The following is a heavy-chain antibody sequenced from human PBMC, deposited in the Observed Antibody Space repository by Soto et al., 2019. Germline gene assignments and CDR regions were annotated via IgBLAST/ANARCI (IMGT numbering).Heavy chain of an antibody. CDR1: GYTFTSYD. V-gene: IGHV1-18*01. CDR3: ARDKEYSSSSGWFDP. D-gene: IGHD6-6*01. Sequence: QVQLVQSGAEVKKPGASVKVSCKASGYTFTSYDINWVRQATGQGLEWMGWISAYNGNTNYAQKLQGRVTMTTDTSTSTAYMELRSLRSDDTAVYYCARDKEYSSSSGWFDPWGQGTLVTVSS. J-gene: IGHJ5*02. CDR2: ISAYNGNT.